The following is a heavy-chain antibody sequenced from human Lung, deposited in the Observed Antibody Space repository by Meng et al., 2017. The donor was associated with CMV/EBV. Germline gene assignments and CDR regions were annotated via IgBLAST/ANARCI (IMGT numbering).Heavy chain of an antibody. CDR1: GFTFSTYS. Sequence: GGFLRFXFEAPGFTFSTYSMNWFRQAPGMGLEWVSSISSSSSYIYYVDSVKGRFTISRDNAKNSLYLQMNSLRAEDTAVYYCARSDAYRSSWYGDYWGQGTLVTFSS. V-gene: IGHV3-21*01. J-gene: IGHJ4*02. CDR2: ISSSSSYI. D-gene: IGHD6-13*01. CDR3: ARSDAYRSSWYGDY.